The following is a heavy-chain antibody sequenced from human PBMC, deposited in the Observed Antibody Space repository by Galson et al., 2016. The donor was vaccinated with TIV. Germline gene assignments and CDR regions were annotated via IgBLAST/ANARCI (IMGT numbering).Heavy chain of an antibody. V-gene: IGHV3-23*01. CDR2: ISAGGSRT. D-gene: IGHD3-22*01. CDR1: GFTFSSFA. Sequence: SLRLSCAASGFTFSSFAMTWVRQAPGKGLEWVSRISAGGSRTDYADPVKGRFTISRDNPKNTLYLQMSSLRADDTAVYFCAKMDSSGFDYVRRFDFWGQGTLATVSS. J-gene: IGHJ4*02. CDR3: AKMDSSGFDYVRRFDF.